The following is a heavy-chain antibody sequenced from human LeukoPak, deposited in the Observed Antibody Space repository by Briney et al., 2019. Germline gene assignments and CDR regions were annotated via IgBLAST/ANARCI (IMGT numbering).Heavy chain of an antibody. CDR1: GGSISSYY. Sequence: SETLSLTCTVSGGSISSYYWSWIRQPPGKGLEWIGYIYYSGSTNYNPSLKSRVTISVDTSKNQFSLKLSSVTAADTAVYYCARGLRVGRITARGAFDIWGQGTMVTVPS. CDR2: IYYSGST. D-gene: IGHD3-3*01. V-gene: IGHV4-59*01. CDR3: ARGLRVGRITARGAFDI. J-gene: IGHJ3*02.